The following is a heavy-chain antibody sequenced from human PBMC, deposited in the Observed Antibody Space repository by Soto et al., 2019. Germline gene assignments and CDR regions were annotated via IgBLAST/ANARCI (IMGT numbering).Heavy chain of an antibody. V-gene: IGHV3-30*18. CDR1: GFTFSSYG. CDR2: ISYDGIIK. Sequence: GGSLRLSCAASGFTFSSYGMHWVRQAPGKGLGWVAVISYDGIIKYYADSVKGRFTISRDNSKNTLYLQMNSLRAEDTAVYYCAKSLFSVGASAFDIWGQGTMVTVSS. CDR3: AKSLFSVGASAFDI. J-gene: IGHJ3*02. D-gene: IGHD1-26*01.